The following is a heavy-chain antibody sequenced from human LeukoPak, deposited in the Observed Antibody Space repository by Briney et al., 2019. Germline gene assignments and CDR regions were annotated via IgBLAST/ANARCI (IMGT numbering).Heavy chain of an antibody. CDR2: IGVAANT. J-gene: IGHJ4*02. CDR3: ARQNTPHGNFDY. D-gene: IGHD1-26*01. Sequence: YPGGSLRLSCAASGFTFSSYDMHWVRQATGKGLEWVSAIGVAANTFYSGSVKGRFTISRENAKNSLNLLMSSLRAEDTAVYYCARQNTPHGNFDYWGQGTLVTVSS. V-gene: IGHV3-13*01. CDR1: GFTFSSYD.